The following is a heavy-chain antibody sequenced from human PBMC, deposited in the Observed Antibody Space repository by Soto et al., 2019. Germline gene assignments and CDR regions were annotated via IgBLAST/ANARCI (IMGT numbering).Heavy chain of an antibody. Sequence: GGSLRLSCSTSGFTLKDCAISWVRQGPGKGLEWVSGISGSGGATYYTDSVEGRFTISKDLSKNTVSLQMTGLRVYDTAVYYSARTRNGFYRYDFDASAQGTLVTVSS. V-gene: IGHV3-23*01. CDR3: ARTRNGFYRYDFDA. CDR1: GFTLKDCA. J-gene: IGHJ4*01. D-gene: IGHD3-3*01. CDR2: ISGSGGAT.